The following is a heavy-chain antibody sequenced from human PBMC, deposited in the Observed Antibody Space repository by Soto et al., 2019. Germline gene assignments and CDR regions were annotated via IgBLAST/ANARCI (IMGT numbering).Heavy chain of an antibody. D-gene: IGHD3-16*01. CDR3: PKDKGFRGCSYFGD. CDR2: ISGSGGGT. V-gene: IGHV3-23*01. Sequence: EVQLRQSGGGVVQPGGSLRLSCVASGFSFNNYAMTWVRQAPGEGVEWGSGISGSGGGTYYADSVKDRFSVSRDKTTSTMHLQMSNLRVENNAAYYCPKDKGFRGCSYFGDWGQGAVVIVSS. J-gene: IGHJ4*02. CDR1: GFSFNNYA.